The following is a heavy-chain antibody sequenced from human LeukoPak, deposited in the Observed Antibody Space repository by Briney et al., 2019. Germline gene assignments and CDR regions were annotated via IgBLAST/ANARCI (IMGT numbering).Heavy chain of an antibody. J-gene: IGHJ4*02. CDR1: GFTFSSYS. CDR3: AGNYYDSSGYYFFDY. V-gene: IGHV3-21*01. D-gene: IGHD3-22*01. Sequence: PGGSLRLSCAASGFTFSSYSMNWVRQAPGKGLEWVSSISSSSSYIYYADSVKGRFTISRDNAKNSLYLQVNSLRAEDTAVYYCAGNYYDSSGYYFFDYWGQGTLVTVSS. CDR2: ISSSSSYI.